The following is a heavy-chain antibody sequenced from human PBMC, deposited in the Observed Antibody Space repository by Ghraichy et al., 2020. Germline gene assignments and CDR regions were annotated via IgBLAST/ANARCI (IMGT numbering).Heavy chain of an antibody. J-gene: IGHJ4*02. CDR1: GFTFSSYW. CDR2: IKKDGSEK. D-gene: IGHD6-19*01. Sequence: ESLNISCAAAGFTFSSYWMSWVRQAPGKGLEWVANIKKDGSEKYYVDSVKGRFTISRDNAKNSLYLQMNSLRAEDTAVYYCARDLGSGWYFDYWGQGTLVTVSS. V-gene: IGHV3-7*01. CDR3: ARDLGSGWYFDY.